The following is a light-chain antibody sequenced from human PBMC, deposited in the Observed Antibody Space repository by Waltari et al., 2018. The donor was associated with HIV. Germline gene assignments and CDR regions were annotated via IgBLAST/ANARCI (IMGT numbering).Light chain of an antibody. CDR2: EVT. Sequence: SPLPQPTSASGSPGQSVTISCSATSSHLSSYTYVPWYQQHPVKAPKLIMTEVTKRPSGVPDRFSGSKSGNTASLTVSGLQADDEALYYCSSFAPTNMFYVLFGGGTTLTVL. V-gene: IGLV2-8*01. J-gene: IGLJ2*01. CDR3: SSFAPTNMFYVL. CDR1: SSHLSSYTY.